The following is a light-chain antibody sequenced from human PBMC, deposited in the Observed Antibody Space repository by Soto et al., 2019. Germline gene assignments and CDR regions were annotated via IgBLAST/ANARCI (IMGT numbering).Light chain of an antibody. CDR3: QVGDSSSDHVV. CDR2: YDS. V-gene: IGLV3-21*04. Sequence: SYELTQPPSVSVAPGKTARITCGGNNIGSKSVHWYQQKPGQAPVLVIYYDSDRPSGIPERFSGSNSGNTATLTISRVEAGDEADYYCQVGDSSSDHVVFGGGPTPTAL. CDR1: NIGSKS. J-gene: IGLJ2*01.